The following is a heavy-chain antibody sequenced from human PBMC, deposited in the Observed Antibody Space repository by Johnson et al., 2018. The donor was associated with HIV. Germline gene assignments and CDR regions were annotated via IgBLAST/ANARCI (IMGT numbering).Heavy chain of an antibody. CDR3: ASGEDYGGNYGAFDI. CDR1: GFTFSNYG. J-gene: IGHJ3*02. CDR2: ISYDGSKN. Sequence: QVQLVESGGGVVRPGGSLRLSCAASGFTFSNYGMHWVRQAPGKGLEWVAVISYDGSKNYYADSVKGRFTISRDNSKNTLYLQMHSLRADDTAVYYCASGEDYGGNYGAFDIWGQGTMVTVSS. D-gene: IGHD4-23*01. V-gene: IGHV3-30*03.